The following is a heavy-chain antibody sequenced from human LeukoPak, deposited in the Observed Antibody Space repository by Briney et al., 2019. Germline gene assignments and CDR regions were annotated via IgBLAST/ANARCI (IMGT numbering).Heavy chain of an antibody. CDR1: GFTVSTYY. CDR2: IYTGGTT. J-gene: IGHJ3*02. D-gene: IGHD1-26*01. V-gene: IGHV3-66*01. CDR3: ARGYPGAAFDI. Sequence: PGRSLRLSCAASGFTVSTYYMTWVRQAPGKGLEWVSLIYTGGTTYYADSVKGRFTLSRDNSKNTLYLQMNSLRAEDTAVYYCARGYPGAAFDIWGQGTMVTVSS.